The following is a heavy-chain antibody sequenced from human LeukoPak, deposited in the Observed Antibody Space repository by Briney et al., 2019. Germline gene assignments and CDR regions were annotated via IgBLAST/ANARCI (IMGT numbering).Heavy chain of an antibody. D-gene: IGHD3-10*01. V-gene: IGHV1-8*02. CDR3: ARSGFGSGISFDL. Sequence: ASVKVSCKASGYTFTSYDINWVRQASGQGLEWMGWMNPNSGDTGYPQKFQGRVTMTRDTSITTAYMELSSLRSEDAAVYYCARSGFGSGISFDLWGQGTLVTVSS. J-gene: IGHJ5*02. CDR1: GYTFTSYD. CDR2: MNPNSGDT.